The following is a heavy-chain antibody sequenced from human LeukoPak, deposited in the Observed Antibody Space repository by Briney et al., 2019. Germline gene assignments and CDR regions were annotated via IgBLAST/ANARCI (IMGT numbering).Heavy chain of an antibody. J-gene: IGHJ4*02. CDR3: ALQGRVARHISDY. CDR2: INPNSGGT. D-gene: IGHD5-12*01. Sequence: ASVKVSCKASGYTFTGYYMHWVRQAPGQGLEWMGWINPNSGGTNYAQKFQGRVTMTRDTSISTAYMELRSVRSDDTAVYYCALQGRVARHISDYWGQGTLVTVSS. V-gene: IGHV1-2*02. CDR1: GYTFTGYY.